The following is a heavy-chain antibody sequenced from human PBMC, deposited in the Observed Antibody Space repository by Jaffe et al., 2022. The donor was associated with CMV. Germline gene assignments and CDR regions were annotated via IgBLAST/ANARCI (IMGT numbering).Heavy chain of an antibody. Sequence: QLQLQESGPGLVKPSETLSLTCTVSGGSISSSSYYWGWIRQPPGKGLEWIGSIYYSGSTYYNPSLKSRVTISVDTSKNQFSLKLSSVTAADTAVYYCARLGYYYDSKGWYFDLWGRGTLVTVSS. D-gene: IGHD3-22*01. CDR1: GGSISSSSYY. CDR3: ARLGYYYDSKGWYFDL. CDR2: IYYSGST. J-gene: IGHJ2*01. V-gene: IGHV4-39*01.